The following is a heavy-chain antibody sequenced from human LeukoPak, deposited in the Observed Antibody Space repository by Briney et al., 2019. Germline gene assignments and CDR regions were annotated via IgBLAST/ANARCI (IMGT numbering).Heavy chain of an antibody. CDR1: GGSISSGGYS. CDR3: ARGPADLVVVVAARLLDY. V-gene: IGHV4-30-2*01. J-gene: IGHJ4*02. D-gene: IGHD2-15*01. Sequence: SETLSLTCAVSGGSISSGGYSWSWIRQPPGKGLEWIGYIYHSGSTYYNPSLKSRVTISVDRSKNQFSLKLSSVTAADTAVYYCARGPADLVVVVAARLLDYWGQGTLVTVSS. CDR2: IYHSGST.